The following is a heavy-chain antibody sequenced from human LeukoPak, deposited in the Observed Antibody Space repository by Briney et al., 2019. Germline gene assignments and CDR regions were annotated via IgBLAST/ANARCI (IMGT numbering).Heavy chain of an antibody. CDR2: ILYSGST. D-gene: IGHD3-22*01. CDR1: GGSISSDDYF. CDR3: ARVPYYYDSSDSRGAYYFDY. J-gene: IGHJ4*02. V-gene: IGHV4-30-4*01. Sequence: SETRSLTCTVSGGSISSDDYFWSWIRQPPGKGLEWIGYILYSGSTYYNPSLKSRVTISVDTSKNQFSLKLSSVTAADTAVYYCARVPYYYDSSDSRGAYYFDYWGQGTLVTVSS.